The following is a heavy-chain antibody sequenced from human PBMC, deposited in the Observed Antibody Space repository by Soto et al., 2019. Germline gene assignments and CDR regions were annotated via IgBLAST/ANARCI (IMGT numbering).Heavy chain of an antibody. CDR2: IYYSGST. D-gene: IGHD3-22*01. J-gene: IGHJ5*02. V-gene: IGHV4-31*03. CDR1: GGSISSGGYY. CDR3: ARQYYDSSGGRRLGASTNWFDP. Sequence: SETLSLTCTVSGGSISSGGYYWSWIRQHPGKGLEWIGYIYYSGSTYYNPSLKSRVTISVDTSKNQFSLKLSSVTAAGTAVYYCARQYYDSSGGRRLGASTNWFDPWGQGTLVTVSS.